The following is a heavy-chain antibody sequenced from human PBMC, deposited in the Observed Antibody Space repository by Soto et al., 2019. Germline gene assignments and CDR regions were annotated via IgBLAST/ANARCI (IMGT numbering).Heavy chain of an antibody. CDR1: GGTFSSYA. V-gene: IGHV1-69*01. CDR2: IIPIFGTA. Sequence: QVQLVQSGAEVKKPGSSVKVSCKASGGTFSSYAISWVRQAPGQGLEWMGGIIPIFGTANYAQKFQGRVTITADETTSTAYMELSSLRSEDTAVYYCASTLARITTVRGVREFYYYYGMDVWGQGTTVTVSS. CDR3: ASTLARITTVRGVREFYYYYGMDV. D-gene: IGHD3-10*01. J-gene: IGHJ6*02.